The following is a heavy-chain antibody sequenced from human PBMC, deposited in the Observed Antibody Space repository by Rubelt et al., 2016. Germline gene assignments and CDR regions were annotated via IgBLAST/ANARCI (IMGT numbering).Heavy chain of an antibody. CDR1: GGSISSSSYY. Sequence: QLQLQESGPGLVKPSETLSLTCTVSGGSISSSSYYWGWIRQPPGKGLEWIGSIYYSGSTYYNPSLRGRVTIPLDTSKNQFAVKLGSGTAAYTAVYYCASWGSGSPANYYYYGMDVWGQGTTVTVSS. J-gene: IGHJ6*02. CDR3: ASWGSGSPANYYYYGMDV. D-gene: IGHD3-16*01. CDR2: IYYSGST. V-gene: IGHV4-39*01.